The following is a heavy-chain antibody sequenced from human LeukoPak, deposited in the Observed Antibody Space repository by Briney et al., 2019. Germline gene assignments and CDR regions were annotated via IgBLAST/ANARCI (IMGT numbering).Heavy chain of an antibody. CDR3: ARARGNTYGYFEY. D-gene: IGHD5-18*01. CDR2: INGDASST. Sequence: PGGSLRLSCAASGLNLSGYWMHWVRQAPGKGLVWVSRINGDASSTSYADSVKGRFTISRDNAKSTLYLQMNSLRVEDTAVYYCARARGNTYGYFEYWGQGTLVTVSS. J-gene: IGHJ4*02. CDR1: GLNLSGYW. V-gene: IGHV3-74*01.